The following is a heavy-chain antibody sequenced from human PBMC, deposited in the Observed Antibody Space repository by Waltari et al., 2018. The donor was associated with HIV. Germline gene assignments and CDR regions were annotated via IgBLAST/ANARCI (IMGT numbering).Heavy chain of an antibody. D-gene: IGHD2-15*01. CDR3: ARDPGRVCSAGNCYDALEI. Sequence: QVQLQESGPGLVKPSETLSLTCFVSGGSISSSYWSWIRQPPGKGLEWIGYMYYSGSTNYNPSLKSRVTMSIDTSKNQFSLRLSSVTAADTAMYYCARDPGRVCSAGNCYDALEIWGQGTMVTVSS. CDR1: GGSISSSY. CDR2: MYYSGST. J-gene: IGHJ3*02. V-gene: IGHV4-59*01.